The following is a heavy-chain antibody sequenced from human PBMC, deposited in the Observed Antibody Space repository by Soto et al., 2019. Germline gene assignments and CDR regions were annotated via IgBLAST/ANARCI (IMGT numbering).Heavy chain of an antibody. CDR2: ISGSGGST. V-gene: IGHV3-23*01. J-gene: IGHJ3*02. D-gene: IGHD3-22*01. CDR3: AKDREGSIKMIRVDAFDI. CDR1: GFTFSSYA. Sequence: EVQLLESGGGLVQPGGSLRLSCAASGFTFSSYAMSWVRQAPGKGLEWVSAISGSGGSTYYADSVKGRFTISRDNSKNTLYLQKNSLRAEDTAVYYCAKDREGSIKMIRVDAFDIWGQGTMVAVSS.